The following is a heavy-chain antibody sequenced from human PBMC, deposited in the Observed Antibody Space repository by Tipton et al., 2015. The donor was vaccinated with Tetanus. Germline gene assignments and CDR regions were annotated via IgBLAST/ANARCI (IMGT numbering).Heavy chain of an antibody. J-gene: IGHJ3*01. CDR2: IYIPESAK. CDR3: ARVANRSRRRGYDL. D-gene: IGHD3-16*01. Sequence: TLSLTCTVSGGSFSNYYWSWIRQPPGKGLEWIGYIYIPESAKNYNPSLQSRVTISIDTSKSQVSMKLTAVTAADTAVYYCARVANRSRRRGYDLWGQGKMVIVSS. V-gene: IGHV4-4*08. CDR1: GGSFSNYY.